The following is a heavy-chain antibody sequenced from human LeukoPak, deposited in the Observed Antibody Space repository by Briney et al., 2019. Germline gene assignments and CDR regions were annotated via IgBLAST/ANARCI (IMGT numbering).Heavy chain of an antibody. Sequence: SETLSLTCAVYGGSFSGYYWSWIRQPPGKGLEWIGEINHSGSTNYNPSLKSRVTISVDTSKNQFSLKLSSVTAADTAVYYCASGGHYKGDYWGQGTLVTVSS. J-gene: IGHJ4*02. V-gene: IGHV4-34*01. CDR3: ASGGHYKGDY. CDR1: GGSFSGYY. D-gene: IGHD1-14*01. CDR2: INHSGST.